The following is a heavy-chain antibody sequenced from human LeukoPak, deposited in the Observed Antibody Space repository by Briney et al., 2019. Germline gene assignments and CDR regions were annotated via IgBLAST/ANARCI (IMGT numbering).Heavy chain of an antibody. J-gene: IGHJ4*02. CDR1: GFTFSSYG. Sequence: PGGSLRLSCAASGFTFSSYGMHWVRQAPGKGLEWVAVIWYDGSNKYYADSVKGRLTISRDNSKNTLYLQMNSPRAEDTAVYYCAKGSFYSRVPRWGSGDLAVAAGGYWGQGTLVTVSS. V-gene: IGHV3-33*06. CDR3: AKGSFYSRVPRWGSGDLAVAAGGY. D-gene: IGHD6-19*01. CDR2: IWYDGSNK.